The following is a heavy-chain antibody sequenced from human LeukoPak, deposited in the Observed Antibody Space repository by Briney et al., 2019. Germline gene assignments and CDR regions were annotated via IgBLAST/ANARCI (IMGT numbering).Heavy chain of an antibody. CDR2: ISGSGDST. D-gene: IGHD3-9*01. CDR3: AKDLGYYDILTGYSALHSFDY. V-gene: IGHV3-23*01. CDR1: GFTFSSYA. J-gene: IGHJ4*02. Sequence: GGSLRLSCAASGFTFSSYAMSWVRQAPGKGLDWVSAISGSGDSTYYADSVKGRFTISRDNFKNTLYLQMNSLRAEDTAVYYCAKDLGYYDILTGYSALHSFDYWRQGTLVTVSS.